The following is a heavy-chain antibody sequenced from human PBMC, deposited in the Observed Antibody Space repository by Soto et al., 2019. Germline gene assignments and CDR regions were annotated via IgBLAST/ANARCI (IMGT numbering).Heavy chain of an antibody. D-gene: IGHD2-21*01. Sequence: QVQLVESGGGVVQPGRSLRLSCAALGFSFRNYAMHWVHQPPGKGLEWVASISYDGASQYYADSVKGRLTVSRDNSNNTLYLQVNSLRGEDSAVYYCARDIVLDTVMIFYGLDVWGQGTTVIVSS. J-gene: IGHJ6*02. CDR3: ARDIVLDTVMIFYGLDV. V-gene: IGHV3-30-3*01. CDR2: ISYDGASQ. CDR1: GFSFRNYA.